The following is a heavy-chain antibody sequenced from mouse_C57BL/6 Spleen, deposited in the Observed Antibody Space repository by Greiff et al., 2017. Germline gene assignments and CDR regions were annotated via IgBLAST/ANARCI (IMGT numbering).Heavy chain of an antibody. CDR2: IRNKANGYTT. CDR3: ARYPSTVVATWYYVDN. D-gene: IGHD1-1*01. J-gene: IGHJ2*01. Sequence: EVKLMASGGGLVQPGGSLSLSCAASGFTFTDYYMSWVRQPPGKALEWLGFIRNKANGYTTEYSASVKGRFTISRDNSQSILYLQMNALRAEESATYYSARYPSTVVATWYYVDNWGQGTTRTVSS. CDR1: GFTFTDYY. V-gene: IGHV7-3*01.